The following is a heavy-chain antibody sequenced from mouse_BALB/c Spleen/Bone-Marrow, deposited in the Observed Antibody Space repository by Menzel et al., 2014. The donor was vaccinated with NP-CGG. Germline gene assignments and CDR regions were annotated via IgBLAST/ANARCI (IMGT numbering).Heavy chain of an antibody. CDR1: GYTFTSYY. D-gene: IGHD2-4*01. V-gene: IGHV1S81*02. CDR2: INPSNGGT. CDR3: TRSTMITYFDY. J-gene: IGHJ2*01. Sequence: QVQLQQSGAELVKPGASVKLSCKASGYTFTSYYMYWVKQRPRQGLEWIGEINPSNGGTNFNEKFKSKATLTVDKSSSTAYMQLSSLTSEDSAVYYCTRSTMITYFDYWGQGTTLTVSS.